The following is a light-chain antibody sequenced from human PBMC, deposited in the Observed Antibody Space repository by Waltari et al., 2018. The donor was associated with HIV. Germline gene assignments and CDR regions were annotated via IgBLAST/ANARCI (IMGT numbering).Light chain of an antibody. Sequence: QSVLTQPPSASGTPGQRVTISCSGSSSNTGSNTVNWYQPLPGTAPKLLIYNNNQRPSGVPDRFSGSKSGTSASLAISGLQSEDEADYYCAAWDDSLNGVIFGGGTKLTVL. V-gene: IGLV1-44*01. CDR2: NNN. J-gene: IGLJ2*01. CDR1: SSNTGSNT. CDR3: AAWDDSLNGVI.